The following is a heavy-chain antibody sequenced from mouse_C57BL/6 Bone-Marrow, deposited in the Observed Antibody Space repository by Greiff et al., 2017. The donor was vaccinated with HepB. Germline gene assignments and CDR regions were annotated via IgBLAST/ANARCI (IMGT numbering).Heavy chain of an antibody. CDR2: IDPENGDT. D-gene: IGHD2-3*01. V-gene: IGHV14-4*01. J-gene: IGHJ2*01. CDR1: GFNIKDDY. Sequence: EVQLQQSGAELVRPGASVKLSCTASGFNIKDDYMHWVKQRPEQGLEWIGWIDPENGDTEYASKFQGKATITADTSSNTAYLQLSSLTSEDTAVYYCTTEGGYLYDYWGQGTTLTVSS. CDR3: TTEGGYLYDY.